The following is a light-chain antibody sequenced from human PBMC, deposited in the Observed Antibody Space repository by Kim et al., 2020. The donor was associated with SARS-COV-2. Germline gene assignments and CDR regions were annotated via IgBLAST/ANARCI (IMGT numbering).Light chain of an antibody. CDR2: GAS. V-gene: IGKV3-20*01. CDR3: QHYGNSPYT. Sequence: LSPGEGATLSCRASQAITNSYLAWYQQKPGQAPRLLIYGASSRATGIPNRFSGSGSGTDFTLTNSRLEPEDFAVYYCQHYGNSPYTFGQGTKLEI. CDR1: QAITNSY. J-gene: IGKJ2*01.